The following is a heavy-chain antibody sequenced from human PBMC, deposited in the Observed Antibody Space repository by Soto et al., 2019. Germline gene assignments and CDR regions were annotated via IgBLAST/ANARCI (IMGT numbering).Heavy chain of an antibody. CDR3: ARDPHDIAVAGTDY. V-gene: IGHV1-8*01. CDR1: GYTFTSYD. D-gene: IGHD6-19*01. Sequence: GASVKVSCKASGYTFTSYDINWVRQATGQGLEWMGWMNPNSGNTGYAQKFQGRVTMTRNTSISTAYMELSSLRSEDTAVYYCARDPHDIAVAGTDYWGQGTLVTVSS. CDR2: MNPNSGNT. J-gene: IGHJ4*02.